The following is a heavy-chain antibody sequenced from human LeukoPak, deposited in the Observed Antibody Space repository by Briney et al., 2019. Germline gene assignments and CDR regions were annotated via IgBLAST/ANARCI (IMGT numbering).Heavy chain of an antibody. J-gene: IGHJ4*02. CDR3: ARGYYYGSGSYFFLDY. CDR1: GFTFSSYA. CDR2: VSSNGAKT. Sequence: GGSLRLSCAASGFTFSSYAITWVRQAPGKGLEWVSAVSSNGAKTYYADSVKGRFTISRDNSKNTVYLQMNSLRVEDAAVYHCARGYYYGSGSYFFLDYWGQGTLVIVSS. D-gene: IGHD3-10*01. V-gene: IGHV3-23*01.